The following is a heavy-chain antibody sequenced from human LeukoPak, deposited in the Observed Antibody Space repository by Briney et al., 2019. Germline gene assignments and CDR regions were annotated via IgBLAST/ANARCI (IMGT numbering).Heavy chain of an antibody. J-gene: IGHJ4*02. CDR3: VKASGGGYSYGLIDY. CDR1: GFTFSSYA. V-gene: IGHV3-23*01. Sequence: GGSLRLSCAASGFTFSSYAMSWVRQAPGKGLEWVSAISGSGGSTYYADSVKGRFTISRDNSKNTLYLQMNSLRAEDTAVYYCVKASGGGYSYGLIDYWGQGTLVTVSS. CDR2: ISGSGGST. D-gene: IGHD5-18*01.